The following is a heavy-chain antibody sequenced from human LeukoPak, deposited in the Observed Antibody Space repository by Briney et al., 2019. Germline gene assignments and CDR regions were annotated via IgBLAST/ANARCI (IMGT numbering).Heavy chain of an antibody. J-gene: IGHJ3*02. V-gene: IGHV4-61*02. CDR1: GGSISSGSYY. CDR2: IYTSGST. CDR3: ARGASQIAAAFI. Sequence: KSSETLSLTCTVSGGSISSGSYYWSWIRQPAGKGLEWIGRIYTSGSTNYNPSLKSRVTISVDTSKNQFSLKLSSVTAADTAVYYCARGASQIAAAFIWGQGTMVAVSS. D-gene: IGHD6-13*01.